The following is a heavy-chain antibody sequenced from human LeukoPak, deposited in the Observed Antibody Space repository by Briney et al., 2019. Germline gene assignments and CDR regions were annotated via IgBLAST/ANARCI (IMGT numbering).Heavy chain of an antibody. CDR3: AKGVGAMDY. Sequence: GGSLRLSCAASGFIFSSYGMYWVRQAPGKGLEWVAVIWYDGSNKYYADSVKGRFTISRDNSKNTLYLQMNSLRAEDTAVYYCAKGVGAMDYWGQGSLVTVSS. CDR1: GFIFSSYG. V-gene: IGHV3-33*06. J-gene: IGHJ4*02. D-gene: IGHD1-26*01. CDR2: IWYDGSNK.